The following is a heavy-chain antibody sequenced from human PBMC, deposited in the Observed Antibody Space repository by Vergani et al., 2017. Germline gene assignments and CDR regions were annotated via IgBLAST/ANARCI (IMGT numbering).Heavy chain of an antibody. CDR3: AKRFYSSGWYGDAFDI. CDR2: IYYSGST. V-gene: IGHV4-39*01. J-gene: IGHJ3*02. D-gene: IGHD6-19*01. CDR1: GGSISSSSYY. Sequence: QLQLQESGPGLVKPSETLSLTCTVSGGSISSSSYYWGWIRQPTGKGLEWIGSIYYSGSTYYNPSLKSRVTISVDTSKNQFSLKLSSVTAADTAVYYCAKRFYSSGWYGDAFDIWGQGTMVTVSS.